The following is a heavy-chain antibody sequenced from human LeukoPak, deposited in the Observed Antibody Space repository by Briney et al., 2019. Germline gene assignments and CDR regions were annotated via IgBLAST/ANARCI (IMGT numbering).Heavy chain of an antibody. Sequence: GGSLRLSCAASGFTFSQHYMDWVRQAPGKGLEWVGRSRDRDNNYSTEYAASVKGRFTISRDASKNLLYLQMSSLKTEDTAVYYCSRDRAPPLRLDAFDIWGQGTMVTVSS. CDR1: GFTFSQHY. CDR2: SRDRDNNYST. D-gene: IGHD3-16*01. V-gene: IGHV3-72*01. CDR3: SRDRAPPLRLDAFDI. J-gene: IGHJ3*02.